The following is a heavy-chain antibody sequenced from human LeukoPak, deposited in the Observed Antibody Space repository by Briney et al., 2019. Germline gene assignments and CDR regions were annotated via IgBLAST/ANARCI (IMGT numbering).Heavy chain of an antibody. CDR2: ISAYNGNT. CDR3: ARVDTAMDPFDY. V-gene: IGHV1-18*01. Sequence: GASVRVSCEASGYTFTSYGISWVRQAPGQGLEWMGWISAYNGNTNYAQKLQGRVTMTTDTSTSTAYMELRSLRSDDTAVYYCARVDTAMDPFDYWGQGTLVTVSS. J-gene: IGHJ4*02. D-gene: IGHD5-18*01. CDR1: GYTFTSYG.